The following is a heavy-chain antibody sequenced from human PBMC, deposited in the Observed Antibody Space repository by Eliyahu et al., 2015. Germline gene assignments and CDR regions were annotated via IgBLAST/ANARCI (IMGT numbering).Heavy chain of an antibody. CDR2: ISYSGST. Sequence: QVQLQESGPGLVKPSETLSLTCTVXGGSISSFYWSWIRQSPGKGLEWIGYISYSGSTIYNPSLKSRVTMSVDTSKNQFSLKMTSVTAADSAVYYCARESYSLQYNWFDPWGQGILVTVSS. CDR1: GGSISSFY. D-gene: IGHD5-18*01. CDR3: ARESYSLQYNWFDP. V-gene: IGHV4-59*13. J-gene: IGHJ5*02.